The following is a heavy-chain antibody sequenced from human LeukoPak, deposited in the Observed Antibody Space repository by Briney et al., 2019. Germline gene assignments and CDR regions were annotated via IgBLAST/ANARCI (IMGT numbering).Heavy chain of an antibody. V-gene: IGHV4-34*01. CDR2: INHSGGT. Sequence: SETLSLTCAVYGGSFSGYCWSWIRQPPGKGLEWIGEINHSGGTNYSPSLKSRVTISVDTSKNQFSLKLNSMTAADTAVYYCARSRQIFGVAENWFDPWGQGMLVTVSS. CDR1: GGSFSGYC. CDR3: ARSRQIFGVAENWFDP. J-gene: IGHJ5*02. D-gene: IGHD3-3*01.